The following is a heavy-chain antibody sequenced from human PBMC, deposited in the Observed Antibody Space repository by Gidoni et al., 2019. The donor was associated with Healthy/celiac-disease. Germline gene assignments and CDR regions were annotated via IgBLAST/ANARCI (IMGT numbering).Heavy chain of an antibody. CDR3: ARSSGWGLPAAFDI. CDR2: IYHSGST. D-gene: IGHD1-26*01. V-gene: IGHV4-38-2*01. Sequence: QVQLQESGPGLVKPSETLSLTCAVSGYSISSGYYWGWIRQPPGKGLEWIGSIYHSGSTYYNPSLKSRVTISVDTSKNQFSLKLSSVTAADTAVYYCARSSGWGLPAAFDIWGQGTMVTVSS. J-gene: IGHJ3*02. CDR1: GYSISSGYY.